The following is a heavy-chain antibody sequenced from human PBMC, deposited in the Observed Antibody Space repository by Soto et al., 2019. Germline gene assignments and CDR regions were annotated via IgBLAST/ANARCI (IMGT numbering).Heavy chain of an antibody. CDR3: AHRVPAAIDDWFDP. V-gene: IGHV2-5*02. D-gene: IGHD2-2*01. J-gene: IGHJ5*02. CDR2: IYWDDDK. Sequence: QITLKESGPTLVKPTQTLTLTCTFSGFSLSTSGVGVGWIRQPPGKALEWLALIYWDDDKRYSPSLKSRLTITKDTSKNQVVLTMTNMDPVDTATYYCAHRVPAAIDDWFDPWGQGTLVTVSS. CDR1: GFSLSTSGVG.